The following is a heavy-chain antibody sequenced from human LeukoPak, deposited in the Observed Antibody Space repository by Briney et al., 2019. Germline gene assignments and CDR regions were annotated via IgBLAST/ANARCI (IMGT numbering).Heavy chain of an antibody. Sequence: PSETLSLTCAVYGGSFSGYYWSWIRQPPGKGLEWIGEINHSGSTNYNPSLKSRVTISVDTSKNQFSLKLSSVTAADTAVYYCARVGALYGSGSYYKDARAYFDYWGQGTLVTVSS. CDR2: INHSGST. D-gene: IGHD3-10*01. J-gene: IGHJ4*02. V-gene: IGHV4-34*01. CDR1: GGSFSGYY. CDR3: ARVGALYGSGSYYKDARAYFDY.